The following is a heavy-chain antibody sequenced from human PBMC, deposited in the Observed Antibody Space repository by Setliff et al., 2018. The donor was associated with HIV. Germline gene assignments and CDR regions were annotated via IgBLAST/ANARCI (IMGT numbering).Heavy chain of an antibody. CDR2: ISYDGSNK. D-gene: IGHD3-22*01. Sequence: PGGSLRLSCAASGFTFSTYAMHWVRQAPGKGLQWVAVISYDGSNKYYADSVKGRFTISRDNSKNTLYLQMNSLRAEDTALYYCAGGASFDKSGYYNAPLSFDYWGQGILVTVSS. CDR1: GFTFSTYA. J-gene: IGHJ4*02. V-gene: IGHV3-30*04. CDR3: AGGASFDKSGYYNAPLSFDY.